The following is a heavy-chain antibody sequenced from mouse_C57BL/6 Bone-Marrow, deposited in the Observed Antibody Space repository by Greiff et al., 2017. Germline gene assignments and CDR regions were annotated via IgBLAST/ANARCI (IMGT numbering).Heavy chain of an antibody. V-gene: IGHV1-22*01. D-gene: IGHD1-1*01. CDR2: INPNNGGT. CDR1: GYTFTDYN. Sequence: VQLKQSGPELVKPGASVKMSCKASGYTFTDYNMHWVKQSHGKSLEWIGYINPNNGGTSYNQKFKGKATLTVNKSSSTAYMELRSLTSEDSAVYYCASPPYYYGSSYWFAYWGQGTLVTVSA. J-gene: IGHJ3*01. CDR3: ASPPYYYGSSYWFAY.